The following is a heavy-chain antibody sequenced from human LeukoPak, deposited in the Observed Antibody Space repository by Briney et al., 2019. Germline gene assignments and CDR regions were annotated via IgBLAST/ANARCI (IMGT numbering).Heavy chain of an antibody. CDR3: AKGGSYSLSHAFDI. CDR1: GFTFSSYE. D-gene: IGHD1-26*01. V-gene: IGHV3-23*01. CDR2: ISASGGST. Sequence: PGGSLRLSCAASGFTFSSYEMNWVRKAPGKGLEWVSGISASGGSTYYADSVKGRFTISRDNSKNTLYLQMNSLRAEDTAVYYCAKGGSYSLSHAFDIWGQGTMVTASS. J-gene: IGHJ3*02.